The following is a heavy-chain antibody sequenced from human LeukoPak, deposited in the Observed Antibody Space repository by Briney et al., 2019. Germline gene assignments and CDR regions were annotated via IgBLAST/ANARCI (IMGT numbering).Heavy chain of an antibody. Sequence: GASVKVSCKASGGTFSSYAISWVRQAPGQGLEWMGGIIPNFGTANYSQKFQGRVTITADESTSTAYMELSSLRSEDTAVYYCARWMRDMVWGPFDAFDMWGQGTMVTVSS. J-gene: IGHJ3*02. CDR3: ARWMRDMVWGPFDAFDM. CDR1: GGTFSSYA. V-gene: IGHV1-69*13. CDR2: IIPNFGTA. D-gene: IGHD3-10*01.